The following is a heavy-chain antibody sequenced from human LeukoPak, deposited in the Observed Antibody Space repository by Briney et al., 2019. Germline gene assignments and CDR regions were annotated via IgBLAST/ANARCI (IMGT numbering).Heavy chain of an antibody. CDR3: ARGDFWSGLPATLFDY. V-gene: IGHV1-69*13. Sequence: SVKVSCKASGGTFSSYAISWVRQAPGQGLEWMGGIIPIFGTANYAQKFQGRVTITADESTGTAYMELSSLRSEDTAVYYCARGDFWSGLPATLFDYWGQGTLVTVSS. CDR2: IIPIFGTA. J-gene: IGHJ4*02. D-gene: IGHD3-3*01. CDR1: GGTFSSYA.